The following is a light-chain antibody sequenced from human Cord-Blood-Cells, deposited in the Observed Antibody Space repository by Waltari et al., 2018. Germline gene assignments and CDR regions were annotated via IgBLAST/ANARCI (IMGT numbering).Light chain of an antibody. J-gene: IGLJ3*02. Sequence: QSALTHPASVAGSPGQSITITCTGPSSDVGRYNLVSWYQQHPDKTPKLMIYETRKRPSGFSNRFTGSKSGNTASLTISGLQAEDEADYYCCSYAGSSTWVFGGGTKLTVL. CDR1: SSDVGRYNL. CDR2: ETR. CDR3: CSYAGSSTWV. V-gene: IGLV2-23*01.